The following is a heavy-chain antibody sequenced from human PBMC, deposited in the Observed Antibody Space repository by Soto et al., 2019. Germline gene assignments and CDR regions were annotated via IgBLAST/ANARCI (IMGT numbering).Heavy chain of an antibody. CDR2: IYNSETT. J-gene: IGHJ4*02. V-gene: IGHV4-59*12. CDR3: ARGPPFH. CDR1: GGSISNYD. Sequence: SETLSLTCTVSGGSISNYDWSWIRQPPGERLEWVGYIYNSETTNYNPSLESRVTVSVDTSKNQFSLKLSSVTAADTAVYYCARGPPFHWGQGTLVTVSS. D-gene: IGHD3-16*01.